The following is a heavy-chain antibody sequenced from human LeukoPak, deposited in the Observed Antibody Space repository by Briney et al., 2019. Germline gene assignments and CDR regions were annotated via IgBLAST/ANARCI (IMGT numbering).Heavy chain of an antibody. V-gene: IGHV4-34*01. J-gene: IGHJ4*02. CDR1: GGSFSGYY. CDR3: ARGLPADLVDYFDC. Sequence: SETLSLTCAVYGGSFSGYYWSWIRQPPGKGLEWIGEINHSGSTNYNPSLKSRVTISVDTSKNQFSLKLSSVTAADTAVYYCARGLPADLVDYFDCWGQGTLVTVSS. D-gene: IGHD6-6*01. CDR2: INHSGST.